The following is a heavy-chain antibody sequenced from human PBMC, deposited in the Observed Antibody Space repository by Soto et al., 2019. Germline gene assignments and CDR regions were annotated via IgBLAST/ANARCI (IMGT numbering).Heavy chain of an antibody. J-gene: IGHJ6*02. CDR1: GDTFSSYS. CDR3: ARDDEWNYRYYDMEV. D-gene: IGHD1-7*01. V-gene: IGHV1-69*01. CDR2: IIPVFGSA. Sequence: QVQLVQSGAEVKKPGSSVKVSCKASGDTFSSYSITWVRQAPGQGLEWMGGIIPVFGSANYAQKFQGRVTITADESTSTAYMELSSLRSQDTAVYFCARDDEWNYRYYDMEVWGQGTTVTVSS.